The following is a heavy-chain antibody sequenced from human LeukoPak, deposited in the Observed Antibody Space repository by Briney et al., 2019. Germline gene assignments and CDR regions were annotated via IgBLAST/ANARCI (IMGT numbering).Heavy chain of an antibody. CDR2: ISAHNGNT. CDR1: GYTFTSYG. D-gene: IGHD2-2*01. CDR3: ARCIVVVPAAIGGMDV. V-gene: IGHV1-18*01. J-gene: IGHJ6*02. Sequence: ASVKVSCKASGYTFTSYGISWVRQAPGQGLEWMGWISAHNGNTNYAQKLQGRVTMTTDTSTSTAYMELRSLRSDDTAVYYCARCIVVVPAAIGGMDVWGQGTTVTVSS.